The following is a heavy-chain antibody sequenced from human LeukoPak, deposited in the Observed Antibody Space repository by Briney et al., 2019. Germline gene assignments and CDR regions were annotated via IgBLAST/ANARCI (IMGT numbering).Heavy chain of an antibody. CDR3: VNGIYTKFDL. CDR1: GYTFTSYD. J-gene: IGHJ3*01. V-gene: IGHV1-2*02. Sequence: ASVKVSCKASGYTFTSYDINWVRQAPGQGLEWMGWINPNNGVTKYVQRFQDRVTMTRDTSISTVYLELSRLTSDDTAVYYCVNGIYTKFDLWGQGTMVTVSS. CDR2: INPNNGVT. D-gene: IGHD3-16*01.